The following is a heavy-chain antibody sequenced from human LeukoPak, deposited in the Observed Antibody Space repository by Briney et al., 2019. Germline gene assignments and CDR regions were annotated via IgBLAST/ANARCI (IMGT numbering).Heavy chain of an antibody. CDR2: ISSSSSYI. CDR1: GFTFSNSF. D-gene: IGHD5-24*01. CDR3: ATQRDGYNSPFDY. V-gene: IGHV3-21*01. J-gene: IGHJ4*02. Sequence: PGGSLRLSCATSGFTFSNSFMNWVRQAPGKGLEWVSSISSSSSYIYYADSVKGRFTISRDNAKKSLYLHMNILRAEDTAVYYCATQRDGYNSPFDYWGQGTLVTASS.